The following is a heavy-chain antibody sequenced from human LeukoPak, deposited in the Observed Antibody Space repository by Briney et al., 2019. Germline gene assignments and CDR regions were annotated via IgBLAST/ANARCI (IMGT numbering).Heavy chain of an antibody. D-gene: IGHD5-12*01. CDR1: GFTFSSYS. J-gene: IGHJ6*03. CDR2: ISSSSSYI. CDR3: ARDPRGYDLSYYYMDV. V-gene: IGHV3-21*01. Sequence: GGSLRLSCAASGFTFSSYSMNWVRQAPGKGLEWVSSISSSSSYIYYADSVKGRFTISRDNAKNSLYLQMNSLRAEDKAVYYCARDPRGYDLSYYYMDVWCKGTPVTVSS.